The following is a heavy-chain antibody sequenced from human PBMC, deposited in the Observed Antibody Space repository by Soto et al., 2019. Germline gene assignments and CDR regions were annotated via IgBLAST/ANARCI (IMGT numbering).Heavy chain of an antibody. D-gene: IGHD1-26*01. V-gene: IGHV1-8*02. Sequence: ASVKVSCKASGYTFNGYYVHWVRQAPGQGLEWMGWMQPSTGRTGYAQKFQGRVTMTRDTSINTAYMELTTLTSDDTAFYYCARGVSAGVDYWGQGTLVTVSS. CDR2: MQPSTGRT. CDR3: ARGVSAGVDY. CDR1: GYTFNGYY. J-gene: IGHJ4*02.